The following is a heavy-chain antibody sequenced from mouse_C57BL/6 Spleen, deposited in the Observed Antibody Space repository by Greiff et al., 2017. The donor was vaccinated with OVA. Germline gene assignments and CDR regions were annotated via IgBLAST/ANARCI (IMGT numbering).Heavy chain of an antibody. J-gene: IGHJ2*01. CDR1: GFTFTDYY. CDR3: ASHEPLHY. Sequence: EVKLMESGGGLVQPGGSLSLSCAASGFTFTDYYMSWVRQPPGKALEWLGFIRNKANGYTTEYSASVKGRFTISRDNSQSILYLQMNALRAEDSATYYCASHEPLHYWGQGTTLTVSS. CDR2: IRNKANGYTT. V-gene: IGHV7-3*01.